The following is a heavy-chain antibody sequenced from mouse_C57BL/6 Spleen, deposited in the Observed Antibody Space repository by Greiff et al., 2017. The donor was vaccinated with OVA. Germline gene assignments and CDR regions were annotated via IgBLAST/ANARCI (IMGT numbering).Heavy chain of an antibody. CDR2: INPYNGGT. Sequence: VQLQQSGPVLVKPGASVKLSCKASGYTFTDYYMNWVKQSPGTSLEWIGVINPYNGGTSYNQKFKGKATLTVDKSSSTAYMELNSLTSEDSAVYYCARGQLRQYYAMDYWGQGTSVTVSS. V-gene: IGHV1-19*01. CDR3: ARGQLRQYYAMDY. CDR1: GYTFTDYY. D-gene: IGHD1-2*01. J-gene: IGHJ4*01.